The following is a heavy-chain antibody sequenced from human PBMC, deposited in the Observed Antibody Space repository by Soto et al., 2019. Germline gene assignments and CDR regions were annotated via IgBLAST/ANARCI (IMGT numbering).Heavy chain of an antibody. Sequence: GGSLRLSCAASGFTFSGSAMHWVRQASGKGLEWVGRIRSKANSYATAYAASVKGRFTISRDDSKNTAYLQMNSLKTEDTAVYYCTRRGSYCSSTSCGDYWGQGTLVTVSS. CDR1: GFTFSGSA. CDR2: IRSKANSYAT. V-gene: IGHV3-73*01. D-gene: IGHD2-2*01. J-gene: IGHJ4*02. CDR3: TRRGSYCSSTSCGDY.